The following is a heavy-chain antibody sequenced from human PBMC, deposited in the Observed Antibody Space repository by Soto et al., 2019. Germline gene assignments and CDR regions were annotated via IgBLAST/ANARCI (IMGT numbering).Heavy chain of an antibody. D-gene: IGHD3-10*01. V-gene: IGHV3-48*01. J-gene: IGHJ4*02. CDR3: ARDSGWAFDS. CDR2: IRDSGSDV. CDR1: GFVFSSEP. Sequence: VQLVESGGGLVQPGGSLRLSCAASGFVFSSEPMKWVRQAPGKGLEWISNIRDSGSDVYYADSVEGRFIISRDNAKSSLYLQMNSLRAGDTAVYFCARDSGWAFDSWGQGTLVTVSS.